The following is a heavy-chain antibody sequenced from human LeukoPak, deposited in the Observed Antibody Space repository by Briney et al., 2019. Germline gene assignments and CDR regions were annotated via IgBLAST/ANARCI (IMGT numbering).Heavy chain of an antibody. CDR1: GGSVSSGSYY. V-gene: IGHV4-61*01. Sequence: PSETLSLTCTVSGGSVSSGSYYWSWLRQPPGKGLEWIGYIYYSGSTNYNPSLKSRVTISVDTSKNQFSLKLSSVTAADTAVYYCARFAGTGTIFGVVIRRPYNWFDPWGQGTLVTVSS. CDR3: ARFAGTGTIFGVVIRRPYNWFDP. D-gene: IGHD3-3*01. CDR2: IYYSGST. J-gene: IGHJ5*02.